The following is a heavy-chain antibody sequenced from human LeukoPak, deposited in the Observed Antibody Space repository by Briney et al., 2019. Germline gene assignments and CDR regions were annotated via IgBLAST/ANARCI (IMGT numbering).Heavy chain of an antibody. CDR3: AKDLRSSADSKMGAADY. J-gene: IGHJ4*02. CDR2: ISGSGGRI. CDR1: GFTFSSYA. V-gene: IGHV3-23*01. D-gene: IGHD1-26*01. Sequence: GGSLRLSCAASGFTFSSYAMSWVRQAPGKGLEWVSAISGSGGRIYYGASVKGRFTISRDNSKNTLNLQMNSLRAEDTAVYYCAKDLRSSADSKMGAADYWGQGTLVTVSS.